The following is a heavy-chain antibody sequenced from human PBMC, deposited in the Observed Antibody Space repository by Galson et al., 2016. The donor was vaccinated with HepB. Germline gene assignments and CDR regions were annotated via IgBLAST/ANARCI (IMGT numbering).Heavy chain of an antibody. J-gene: IGHJ6*03. CDR1: GFAFSSYG. D-gene: IGHD3-10*01. Sequence: SLRLSCAASGFAFSSYGMHWVRQAPGKGLEWVALIWYDGNNKYYAGSVKGRFTISRDNSRNTLYLQMSSLRAEDTAVYYCVRSRGSGSFANGNYMDVWGKGTPVTVSS. CDR3: VRSRGSGSFANGNYMDV. CDR2: IWYDGNNK. V-gene: IGHV3-33*01.